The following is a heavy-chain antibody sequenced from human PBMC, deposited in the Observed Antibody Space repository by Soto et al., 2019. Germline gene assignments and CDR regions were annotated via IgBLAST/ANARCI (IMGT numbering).Heavy chain of an antibody. J-gene: IGHJ4*02. V-gene: IGHV5-10-1*01. Sequence: VESLKISCKGSGYSFTNYWITWVRQMPGKGLEWMGRVDPSDSYSNYNPSFEGHVTISADKSISTAYLQWSSLKASDTAIYYCATRGVPKDCTSIRCYTGLDYSGKGTLVTVSS. CDR3: ATRGVPKDCTSIRCYTGLDY. CDR1: GYSFTNYW. CDR2: VDPSDSYS. D-gene: IGHD2-2*02.